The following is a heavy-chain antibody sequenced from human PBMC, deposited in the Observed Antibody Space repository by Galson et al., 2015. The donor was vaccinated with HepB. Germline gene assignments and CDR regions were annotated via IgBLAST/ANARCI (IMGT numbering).Heavy chain of an antibody. CDR2: TYYRSKWYN. CDR3: ARGYDSSGYYLPGDAFDI. D-gene: IGHD3-22*01. J-gene: IGHJ3*02. V-gene: IGHV6-1*01. Sequence: AISGDSVSSNSAAWNWIRQSPSRGLEWLGRTYYRSKWYNDYAVSVKSRITINPDTSKNQFSLQLNSVTPEDTAVYYCARGYDSSGYYLPGDAFDIWGQGTMVTVSS. CDR1: GDSVSSNSAA.